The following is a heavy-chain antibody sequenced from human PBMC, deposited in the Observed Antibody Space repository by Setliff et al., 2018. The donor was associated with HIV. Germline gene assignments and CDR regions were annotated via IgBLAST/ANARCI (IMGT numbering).Heavy chain of an antibody. Sequence: PSETLSLTCTVSGGSISSYFWNWIRQPPGKGLEWIGYIYYSGTTNYNPSLKSRVTMSVDTSKNQFSLRLSSVTAADTAVYYCVRLQDSSGYYFYWGQGTLVTVSS. V-gene: IGHV4-59*08. CDR2: IYYSGTT. CDR1: GGSISSYF. D-gene: IGHD3-22*01. J-gene: IGHJ4*02. CDR3: VRLQDSSGYYFY.